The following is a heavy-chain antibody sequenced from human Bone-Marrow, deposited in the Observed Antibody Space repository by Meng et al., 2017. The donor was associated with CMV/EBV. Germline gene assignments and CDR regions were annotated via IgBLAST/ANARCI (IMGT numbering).Heavy chain of an antibody. Sequence: SETLSLTCTVSGDSISLYYWSWIRQPPGKGLEWIGYIYYSGSTNYNPSLKSRVTISVDTSKNQFSLKLSSVTAADPAVYYCARSRYGLDYAFDIWGQGTMVTASS. CDR3: ARSRYGLDYAFDI. CDR1: GDSISLYY. D-gene: IGHD3/OR15-3a*01. V-gene: IGHV4-59*01. CDR2: IYYSGST. J-gene: IGHJ3*02.